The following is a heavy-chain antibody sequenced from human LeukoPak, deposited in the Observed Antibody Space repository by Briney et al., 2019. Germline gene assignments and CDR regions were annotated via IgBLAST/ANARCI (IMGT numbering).Heavy chain of an antibody. V-gene: IGHV1-18*01. J-gene: IGHJ4*02. Sequence: GASVKVSCKASGYTFTSYGISWVRQAPGQGLEWMGWISAYNGNTNYAQKLQGRVTMTTDTSTSTAYMELRSLRSDDTAVYYCARVALRLWFGELLSFDYWGQGTLVTVSS. CDR3: ARVALRLWFGELLSFDY. D-gene: IGHD3-10*01. CDR2: ISAYNGNT. CDR1: GYTFTSYG.